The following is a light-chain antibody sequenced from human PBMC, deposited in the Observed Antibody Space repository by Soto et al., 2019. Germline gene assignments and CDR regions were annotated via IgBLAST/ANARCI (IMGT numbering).Light chain of an antibody. Sequence: EIVLTQSPDTLSLSPGERATLSCRASQSVSSSLAWYQQKPGQAPRLLIYDASNRATGSPARFSGSGSGTDFTLTISSREPEDFAVYYCQQRSNWPPEVTFGPGTKVDIK. J-gene: IGKJ3*01. CDR1: QSVSSS. CDR3: QQRSNWPPEVT. CDR2: DAS. V-gene: IGKV3-11*01.